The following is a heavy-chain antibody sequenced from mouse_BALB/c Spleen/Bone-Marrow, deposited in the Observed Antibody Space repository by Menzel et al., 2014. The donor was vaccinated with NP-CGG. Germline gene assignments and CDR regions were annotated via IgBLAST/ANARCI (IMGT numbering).Heavy chain of an antibody. J-gene: IGHJ3*01. Sequence: VQVVESGAELMKTGASVKISCKATGYTFSSYWIEWVKQRPGHGLEWIGEILPGSGSTNYNEKFKGKATFTADTSSNTAYMQLNSLTSEDSAVYYCARERGYWGQGTLVTVSA. V-gene: IGHV1-9*01. CDR1: GYTFSSYW. CDR3: ARERGY. CDR2: ILPGSGST.